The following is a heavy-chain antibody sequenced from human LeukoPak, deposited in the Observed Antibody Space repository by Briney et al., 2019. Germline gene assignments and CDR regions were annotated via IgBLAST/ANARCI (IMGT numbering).Heavy chain of an antibody. D-gene: IGHD6-13*01. CDR3: ARSRGDSSNWYWFDP. CDR1: GFNLDDYA. V-gene: IGHV3-20*01. J-gene: IGHJ5*02. CDR2: ISWNGDNT. Sequence: GGSLRLSCAASGFNLDDYAMSWVRHAPGKGLEWVSGISWNGDNTGYADSVKGRFTISRDNAKNSLYLQMKSLRADDTALYHCARSRGDSSNWYWFDPWGQGTLVTVSS.